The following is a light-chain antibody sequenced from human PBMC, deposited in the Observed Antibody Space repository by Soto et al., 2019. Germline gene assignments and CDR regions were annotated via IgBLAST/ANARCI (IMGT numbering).Light chain of an antibody. CDR2: GVT. Sequence: QSVLTQPTSVSGSPGQSITISCTGNHNDIGTYDYVSWYQQHPGRAPRLLIHGVTTRPSGISDRFSASKSGLTASLTISGLQPEDEAHYYCSSFTYNRIYVFGPGTKLTV. V-gene: IGLV2-14*03. J-gene: IGLJ1*01. CDR1: HNDIGTYDY. CDR3: SSFTYNRIYV.